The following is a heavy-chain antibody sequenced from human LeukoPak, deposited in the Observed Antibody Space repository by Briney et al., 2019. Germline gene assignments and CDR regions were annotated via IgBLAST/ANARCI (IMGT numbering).Heavy chain of an antibody. CDR3: ARGSSLYDYVWGSYRYRYYYYYMDV. D-gene: IGHD3-16*02. Sequence: SETLSLACTVSGYSINNGYYWGWIRQPPGKGLEWIGVYHVGTTDYNPSLRSRVTISVDTSKNQFSLKLSSVTAADTAVYYCARGSSLYDYVWGSYRYRYYYYYMDVWGKGTTVTVSS. CDR2: VYHVGTT. V-gene: IGHV4-38-2*02. CDR1: GYSINNGYY. J-gene: IGHJ6*03.